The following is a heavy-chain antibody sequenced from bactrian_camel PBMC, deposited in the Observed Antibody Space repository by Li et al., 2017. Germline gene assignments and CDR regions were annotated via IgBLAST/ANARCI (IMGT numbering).Heavy chain of an antibody. Sequence: VQLVGAGGALVQPGGSLRLSCVASRFTFSEYGMSWLRQAPGKQCELVSTLNTDGSTYYTDSVLGRFTISQDNAKTTVYLQMNSLKPEDTGVYYCATPAQDCSSGTCYAECLNFGYWGQGTQVTVS. CDR1: RFTFSEYG. CDR2: LNTDGST. J-gene: IGHJ4*01. D-gene: IGHD2*01. CDR3: ATPAQDCSSGTCYAECLNFGY. V-gene: IGHV3S40*01.